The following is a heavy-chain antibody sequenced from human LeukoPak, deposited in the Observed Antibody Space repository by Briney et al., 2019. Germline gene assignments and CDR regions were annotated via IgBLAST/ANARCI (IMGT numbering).Heavy chain of an antibody. CDR1: GYTFTGYY. Sequence: ASVKVSCKASGYTFTGYYMHWVRQAPGLGLEWMGWINPNSGGTNYAQKFQGRVTMTRDTSISTAYMELSRLRSDDTAVYYCARARGIAVAATGHYYGMDVWGQGTTVTVSS. J-gene: IGHJ6*02. CDR2: INPNSGGT. CDR3: ARARGIAVAATGHYYGMDV. D-gene: IGHD6-19*01. V-gene: IGHV1-2*02.